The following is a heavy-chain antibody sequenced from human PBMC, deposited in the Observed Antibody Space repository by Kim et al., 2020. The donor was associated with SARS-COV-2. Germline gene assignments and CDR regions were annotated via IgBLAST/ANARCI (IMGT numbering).Heavy chain of an antibody. D-gene: IGHD3-22*01. Sequence: SETLSLTCTVSGGSISSSSYYWGWIRQPPGKGLEWIGSIYYSGSTYYNPSLKSRVTISVDTSKNQFSPKLSSVTAADTAVYYCARRVVGYYYGMDVWGQGTTVTVSS. CDR2: IYYSGST. V-gene: IGHV4-39*01. CDR1: GGSISSSSYY. J-gene: IGHJ6*02. CDR3: ARRVVGYYYGMDV.